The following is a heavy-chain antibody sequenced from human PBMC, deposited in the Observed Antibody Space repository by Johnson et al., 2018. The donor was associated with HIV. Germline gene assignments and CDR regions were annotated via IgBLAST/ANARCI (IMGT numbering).Heavy chain of an antibody. D-gene: IGHD3-22*01. Sequence: VQLVESGGGLVQPGGSLRLSCAASGFTVSSNYMTWVRQAPGKGLEWVSVIYSGGSTYYADSVKGRFTISRDNSKNTLYLQMNSLRAEDTALYYCARATHYYDSSGYYIDALDSWGQGTMVTVSS. CDR3: ARATHYYDSSGYYIDALDS. J-gene: IGHJ3*02. CDR1: GFTVSSNY. V-gene: IGHV3-66*01. CDR2: IYSGGST.